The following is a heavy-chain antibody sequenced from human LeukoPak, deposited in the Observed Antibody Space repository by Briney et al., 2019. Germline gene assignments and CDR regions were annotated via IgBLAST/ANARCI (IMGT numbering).Heavy chain of an antibody. CDR1: GYTFTGYY. D-gene: IGHD6-19*01. Sequence: ASVKVSCKASGYTFTGYYMHWVRQAPGQGLEWLGWINPNSGGTHYAQKFQGRVTMTRDTSITTAYMELSRLRSDDTAVYYCARRKWLPTGFDYWGQGTLVTVSS. V-gene: IGHV1-2*02. CDR3: ARRKWLPTGFDY. CDR2: INPNSGGT. J-gene: IGHJ4*02.